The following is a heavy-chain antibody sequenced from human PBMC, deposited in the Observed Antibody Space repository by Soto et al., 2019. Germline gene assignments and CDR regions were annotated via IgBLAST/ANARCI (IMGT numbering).Heavy chain of an antibody. J-gene: IGHJ5*02. Sequence: QMLLQESGPGLVKPSETLSLTCTVPGDSITSNYWSWIRQSPGKGLEWMGYVHNSGSSYYNPSLGSRVTISLNAAKNQFSLRLTSVTAADTAIYYCARLRFCSGARCRTDPWGQGTRVTVSS. CDR2: VHNSGSS. V-gene: IGHV4-59*08. CDR3: ARLRFCSGARCRTDP. CDR1: GDSITSNY. D-gene: IGHD2-15*01.